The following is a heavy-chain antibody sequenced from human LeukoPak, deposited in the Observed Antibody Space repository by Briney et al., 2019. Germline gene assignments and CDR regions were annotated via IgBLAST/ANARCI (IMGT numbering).Heavy chain of an antibody. Sequence: PSETLSLTCTVSGGPISSGGYYWSWIRQPPGKGLEWIGYIYYSGSTNYDPSLKSRVTISVDTSKNLFSLKLSSVTAADTAVYYCARDSRGFWSGYYYYYGMDVWGQGTTVTVSS. CDR3: ARDSRGFWSGYYYYYGMDV. CDR2: IYYSGST. V-gene: IGHV4-61*08. D-gene: IGHD3-3*01. J-gene: IGHJ6*02. CDR1: GGPISSGGYY.